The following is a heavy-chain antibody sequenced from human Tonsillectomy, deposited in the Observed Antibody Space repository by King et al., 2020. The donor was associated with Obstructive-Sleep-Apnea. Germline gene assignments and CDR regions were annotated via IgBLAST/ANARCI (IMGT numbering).Heavy chain of an antibody. CDR2: IYYSGST. D-gene: IGHD3-10*01. CDR1: GGSISSGDYY. Sequence: QLQESGPGLVKPSQTLSLTCTVSGGSISSGDYYWSWIRQPPGKGLEWIGYIYYSGSTYYNPSLKSRVTISVDTSKNQFSLKLRSGTAADTAVFYCARAESYSSGSKQSRFDPWGQGTLVTVSS. CDR3: ARAESYSSGSKQSRFDP. J-gene: IGHJ5*02. V-gene: IGHV4-30-4*01.